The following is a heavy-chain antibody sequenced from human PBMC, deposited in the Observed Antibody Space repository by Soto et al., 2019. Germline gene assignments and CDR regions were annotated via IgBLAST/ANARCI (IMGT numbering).Heavy chain of an antibody. CDR2: ISSSSGSI. Sequence: GGSLRLSCAASGFTFSSYSMNWVRQAPGKGLEWVSSISSSSGSIYYADSVKGRFTISRDNAKNTLYLQMNSLRAEDTAVYYCAKDPYPGVEFAFDIWGQGTMVTVSS. CDR3: AKDPYPGVEFAFDI. J-gene: IGHJ3*02. V-gene: IGHV3-48*01. D-gene: IGHD3-10*01. CDR1: GFTFSSYS.